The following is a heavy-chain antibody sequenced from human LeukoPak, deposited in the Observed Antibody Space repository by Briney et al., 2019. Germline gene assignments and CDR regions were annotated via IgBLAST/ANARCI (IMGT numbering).Heavy chain of an antibody. Sequence: GGSLKLSCAASGFTFSDSAVHWARQASGKGLEWVGRIRSKANSYATAYAASVKGRFTISRDDSKNTAYLQMNSLKTEDTAVYYCAKDVTTMVRPRSRFDPWGQGTLDTVSS. J-gene: IGHJ5*02. V-gene: IGHV3-73*01. D-gene: IGHD3-10*01. CDR3: AKDVTTMVRPRSRFDP. CDR2: IRSKANSYAT. CDR1: GFTFSDSA.